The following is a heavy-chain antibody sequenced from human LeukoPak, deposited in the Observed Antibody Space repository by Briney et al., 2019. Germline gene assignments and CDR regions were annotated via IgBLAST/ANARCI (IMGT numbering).Heavy chain of an antibody. J-gene: IGHJ3*02. CDR3: ARDTSTDI. V-gene: IGHV1-8*03. CDR1: GYTFTSYD. CDR2: MNPNSGNT. Sequence: ASVKVSCKASGYTFTSYDINWVRQATGQGLEWMGWMNPNSGNTGYAQKFQGRVTITADKSTSTAYMELSSLRSEDTAVYYCARDTSTDIWGQGTMVTVSS. D-gene: IGHD5-18*01.